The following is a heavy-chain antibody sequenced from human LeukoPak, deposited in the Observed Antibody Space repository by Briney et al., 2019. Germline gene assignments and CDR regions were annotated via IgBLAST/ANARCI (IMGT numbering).Heavy chain of an antibody. Sequence: NPSETLSLTCTVSVGSISSSSYYWGWIRQPPGKGLEWIGSIYYSGSTYYNPSLKSRVTISVDTSKNQFSLKLSSVTATHTAVYYCAREVGVAVAGKGWFDPWGQGTLVTVSS. CDR2: IYYSGST. CDR3: AREVGVAVAGKGWFDP. CDR1: VGSISSSSYY. D-gene: IGHD6-19*01. J-gene: IGHJ5*02. V-gene: IGHV4-39*02.